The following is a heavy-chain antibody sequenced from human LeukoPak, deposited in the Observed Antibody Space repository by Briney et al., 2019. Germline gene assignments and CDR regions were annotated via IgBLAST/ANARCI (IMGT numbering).Heavy chain of an antibody. CDR2: INHSGST. CDR1: GGSFIGFH. J-gene: IGHJ4*02. Sequence: SETLSLTCAVSGGSFIGFHWNWIRQSPTKGLEWIGEINHSGSTNYTPSLKSRVTISVDTSKNQFSLRLRSVTAADTAVYYCARDPTTVIAVSYYFDFWGQGTQVTVSS. D-gene: IGHD2-15*01. V-gene: IGHV4-34*01. CDR3: ARDPTTVIAVSYYFDF.